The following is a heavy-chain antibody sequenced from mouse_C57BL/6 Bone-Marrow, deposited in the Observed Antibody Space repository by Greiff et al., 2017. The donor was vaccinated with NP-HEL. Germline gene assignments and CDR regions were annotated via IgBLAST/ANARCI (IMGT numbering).Heavy chain of an antibody. Sequence: QVQLQQSGAELVRPGTSVKVSCKASGYAFTNYLIEWVKQRPGQGLEWIGVINPGSGGTTYNEKFKGKATLTADKSSSTAYMQLSSLTSEDSAVYFCARCPSYYGNTYAMDYWGQGTSVTVSS. CDR3: ARCPSYYGNTYAMDY. J-gene: IGHJ4*01. CDR2: INPGSGGT. D-gene: IGHD2-10*01. CDR1: GYAFTNYL. V-gene: IGHV1-54*01.